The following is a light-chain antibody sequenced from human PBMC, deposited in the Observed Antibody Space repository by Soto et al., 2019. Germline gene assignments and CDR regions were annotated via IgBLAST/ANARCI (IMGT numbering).Light chain of an antibody. V-gene: IGKV1-27*01. CDR2: GAY. CDR1: QGIRNY. Sequence: DIPMTQSPSSLSASVGDRVTITCRASQGIRNYLAWYQQKPGKVPKLLIYGAYTLQSGVPFRFSGSGSGTDFTLTISSLQAEDVATYCCQKYNSDPPWTFGQGTKVEIK. J-gene: IGKJ1*01. CDR3: QKYNSDPPWT.